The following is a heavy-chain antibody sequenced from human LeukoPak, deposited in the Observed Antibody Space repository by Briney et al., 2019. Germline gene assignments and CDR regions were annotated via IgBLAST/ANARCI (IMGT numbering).Heavy chain of an antibody. CDR3: ARLSGSYYEADY. CDR2: IYSGGST. J-gene: IGHJ4*02. D-gene: IGHD1-26*01. CDR1: GFTVSSNY. Sequence: GGSLRLSCAASGFTVSSNYMSRVRQAPGKGLEWVSVIYSGGSTYYADSMKGRFTLSRDNSKNTLYLQMNSLRAEDTAVYYCARLSGSYYEADYWGQGTLVTVSS. V-gene: IGHV3-53*01.